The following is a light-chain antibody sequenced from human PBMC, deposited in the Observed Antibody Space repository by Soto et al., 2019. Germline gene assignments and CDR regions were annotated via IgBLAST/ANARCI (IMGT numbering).Light chain of an antibody. J-gene: IGKJ1*01. CDR3: HYGNAPPWP. CDR2: DAS. CDR1: QNIRNW. Sequence: SASTVPASVYDSVTSTCLASQNIRNWLAWYQQKPGKAPNPLIYDASSLKSGVPARFSGSGSGTDFTLTISRLEPEDFAVYYCHYGNAPPWPVGQGTKVAIK. V-gene: IGKV1-5*01.